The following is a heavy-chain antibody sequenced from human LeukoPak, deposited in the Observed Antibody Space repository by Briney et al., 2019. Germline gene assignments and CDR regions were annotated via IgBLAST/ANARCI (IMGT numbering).Heavy chain of an antibody. CDR1: GDTFTSYY. CDR2: SNPSGGST. CDR3: ARDGAAAGTGGNWFDP. V-gene: IGHV1-46*01. J-gene: IGHJ5*02. D-gene: IGHD6-13*01. Sequence: GASVKVSCKASGDTFTSYYMHWVRQAPGRGLEWMGISNPSGGSTNYAQKFQGRVTMTRDMSTSTVYMELSSLRSEDTAMYYCARDGAAAGTGGNWFDPWGQGTLVTVSS.